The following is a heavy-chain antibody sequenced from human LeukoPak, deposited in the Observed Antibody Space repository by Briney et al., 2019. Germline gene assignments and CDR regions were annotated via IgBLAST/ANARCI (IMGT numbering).Heavy chain of an antibody. CDR3: ARAPYGSGDYYFDY. D-gene: IGHD3-10*01. CDR1: GGSISSGGYY. Sequence: SQTLSLTCTVSGGSISSGGYYWSWIRQHPGKGLEWIGYIYYSGSTYYNPSLKSRVTISVDTSKGQFSLKLSSVTAADTAVYYCARAPYGSGDYYFDYWGQGTLVTVSS. V-gene: IGHV4-31*03. CDR2: IYYSGST. J-gene: IGHJ4*02.